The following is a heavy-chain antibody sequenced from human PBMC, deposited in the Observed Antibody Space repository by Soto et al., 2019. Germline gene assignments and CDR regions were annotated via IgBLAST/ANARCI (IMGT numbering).Heavy chain of an antibody. CDR2: VYRTGST. V-gene: IGHV4-4*01. CDR3: AREFFGAGNWFDP. D-gene: IGHD3-3*01. J-gene: IGHJ5*02. CDR1: GGSISTSNW. Sequence: PSETLSLTCTVFGGSISTSNWWSWVRQPPGKGLEWIGEVYRTGSTNYNPSLESRLTISVDKSKNQFSLKLTSVTAADTAVYCWAREFFGAGNWFDPGGQGTLVTVSS.